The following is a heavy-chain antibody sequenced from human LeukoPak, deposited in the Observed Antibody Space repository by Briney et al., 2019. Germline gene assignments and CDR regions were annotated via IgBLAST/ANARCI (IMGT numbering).Heavy chain of an antibody. D-gene: IGHD3-22*01. Sequence: SETLSLTCTVSGGSISSSSFYWGWIRQPPGKGLEWIGSLYYSVSTYYNPSLESRVTISVDTSENQFSLKMSSVTAADTAVYYCARRSPDSSGYYSVDYWGQGTPVTVSS. V-gene: IGHV4-39*01. CDR3: ARRSPDSSGYYSVDY. J-gene: IGHJ4*02. CDR2: LYYSVST. CDR1: GGSISSSSFY.